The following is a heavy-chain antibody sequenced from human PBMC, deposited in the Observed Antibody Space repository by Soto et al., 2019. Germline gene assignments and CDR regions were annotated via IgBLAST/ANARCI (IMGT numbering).Heavy chain of an antibody. CDR1: GGSINSYY. CDR2: IYSSGST. D-gene: IGHD6-13*01. Sequence: SETLSLTCTVSGGSINSYYWSWIRQPAGKVLEWIGRIYSSGSTAYNSSLKSRLTMSVDTSKNQFSLRLASVTAADTAVYYCARRVLAAAGDYYDSWGQGALVT. J-gene: IGHJ4*02. V-gene: IGHV4-4*07. CDR3: ARRVLAAAGDYYDS.